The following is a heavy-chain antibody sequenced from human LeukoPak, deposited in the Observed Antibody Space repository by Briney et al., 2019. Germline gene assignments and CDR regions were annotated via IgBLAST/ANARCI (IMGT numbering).Heavy chain of an antibody. CDR1: GYSISSGYY. CDR3: ARQPKYYYDSSGYLHWFDP. CDR2: IYHSGST. J-gene: IGHJ5*02. D-gene: IGHD3-22*01. V-gene: IGHV4-38-2*02. Sequence: SETLSLTCTVSGYSISSGYYWGWIRQPPGKGLEWTGSIYHSGSTYYNPSLKSRVTISVDTSKNQFSLKLSSVTAADTAVYYCARQPKYYYDSSGYLHWFDPWGQGTLVTVSS.